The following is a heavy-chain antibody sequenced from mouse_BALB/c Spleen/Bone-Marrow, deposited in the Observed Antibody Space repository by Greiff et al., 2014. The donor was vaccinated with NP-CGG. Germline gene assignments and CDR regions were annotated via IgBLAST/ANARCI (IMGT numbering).Heavy chain of an antibody. D-gene: IGHD1-2*01. CDR3: ARGTTALRYFDV. CDR2: INGGSNTI. J-gene: IGHJ1*01. V-gene: IGHV5-17*02. Sequence: ESGGGLVQPGGSRKLSCAASGFTFSSFGMHWIRQAPEKGLEWVAYINGGSNTIYYADTVKGRFTISRDNPKNTLFLQMTSLRSEDTAMYFCARGTTALRYFDVWGAGTTVTVSS. CDR1: GFTFSSFG.